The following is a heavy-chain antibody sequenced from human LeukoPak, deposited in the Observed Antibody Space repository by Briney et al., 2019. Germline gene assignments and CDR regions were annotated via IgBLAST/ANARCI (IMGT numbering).Heavy chain of an antibody. CDR3: AREHLGAFDI. V-gene: IGHV1-8*01. CDR1: GYTFTSYD. CDR2: MNPNSGNT. Sequence: GASVKVSCKASGYTFTSYDINWVRQATGQGVEWMGWMNPNSGNTGYAQKFQGRVTMTRNTSISTAYMELRSLRSDDTAVYYCAREHLGAFDIWGQGTMVTVSS. J-gene: IGHJ3*02.